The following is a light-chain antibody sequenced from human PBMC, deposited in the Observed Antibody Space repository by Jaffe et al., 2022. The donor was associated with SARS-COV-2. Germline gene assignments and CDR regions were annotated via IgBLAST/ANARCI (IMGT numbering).Light chain of an antibody. J-gene: IGKJ5*01. Sequence: EIVLTQSPGTLSLSPGERATLSCRASQSIGSSYLAWYQQKPGQAPRLLIYGASSRATGIPDRFSVSGSGTDFTLTINRLEPEDSAVYYCQQYDSFSITFGQGTRLEIK. V-gene: IGKV3-20*01. CDR2: GAS. CDR3: QQYDSFSIT. CDR1: QSIGSSY.